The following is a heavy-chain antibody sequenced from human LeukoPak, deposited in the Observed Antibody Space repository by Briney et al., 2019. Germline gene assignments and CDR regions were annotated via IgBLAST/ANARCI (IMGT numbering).Heavy chain of an antibody. CDR2: IKQDGSEK. CDR1: GFTFSDYY. Sequence: GGSLRLSCVASGFTFSDYYMTWVRQPPGKGLEWVANIKQDGSEKYYVDSVKGRFTISRDNAKNSLYLQMNSLRAEDTAVYYCARHGAYYDILTGYQAPDYWGQGTLVTVSS. D-gene: IGHD3-9*01. J-gene: IGHJ4*02. CDR3: ARHGAYYDILTGYQAPDY. V-gene: IGHV3-7*01.